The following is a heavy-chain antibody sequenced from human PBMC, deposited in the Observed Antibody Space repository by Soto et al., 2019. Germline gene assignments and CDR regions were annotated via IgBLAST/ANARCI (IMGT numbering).Heavy chain of an antibody. CDR1: GGSISSGDYY. D-gene: IGHD2-2*01. J-gene: IGHJ5*02. CDR2: IYYSGST. Sequence: KPSETLSLTCTVSGGSISSGDYYWSWIRQPPGKGLEWIGYIYYSGSTYYNPSLKSRVTISVDTSKNQFSLKLSSVTAADTAVYYCARETGIVLVPAAHHGHNWFDPWGQGTLVTVSS. CDR3: ARETGIVLVPAAHHGHNWFDP. V-gene: IGHV4-30-4*01.